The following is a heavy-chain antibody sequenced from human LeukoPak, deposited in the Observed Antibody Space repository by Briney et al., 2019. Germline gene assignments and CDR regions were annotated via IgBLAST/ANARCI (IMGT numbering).Heavy chain of an antibody. CDR1: GYTFTSYG. Sequence: ASVKVSCKASGYTFTSYGISWVRQAPGQGLEWMGWISAYNGNTNYAQKLQGRVTMTTDTSTGTAYMELRSLRSDDTAVYYCAREYYDFWSGYPPIYYYYMDVWGKGTTVTVSS. D-gene: IGHD3-3*01. CDR2: ISAYNGNT. CDR3: AREYYDFWSGYPPIYYYYMDV. V-gene: IGHV1-18*01. J-gene: IGHJ6*03.